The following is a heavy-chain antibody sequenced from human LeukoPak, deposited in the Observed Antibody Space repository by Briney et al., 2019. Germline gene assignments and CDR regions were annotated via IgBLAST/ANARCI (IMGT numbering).Heavy chain of an antibody. J-gene: IGHJ3*02. CDR3: ARGRGSYPVGAFDI. D-gene: IGHD1-26*01. CDR1: GFTFSSYG. CDR2: ISGSGGST. Sequence: GGSLRLSCAASGFTFSSYGMSWVRQAPGKGLEWVSAISGSGGSTYYADSVKGRFTISRDNSKNTLYLQMNSLRAEDTAVYYCARGRGSYPVGAFDIWGQGTMVTVSS. V-gene: IGHV3-23*01.